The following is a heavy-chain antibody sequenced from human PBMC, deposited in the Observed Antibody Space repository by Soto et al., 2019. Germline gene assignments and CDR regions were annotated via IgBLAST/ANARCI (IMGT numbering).Heavy chain of an antibody. CDR3: ARDIGYCGDTSCPYYYYHGMDV. V-gene: IGHV3-30-3*01. J-gene: IGHJ6*02. Sequence: PGGSLRLSCAASGFTFSRYGMYWVRQAPGKGLEWVSIISYDGSNKYYADSVKGRFTISRDNSMNTLYLQMNSLRAEDTAVYYCARDIGYCGDTSCPYYYYHGMDVWGQGTTVTVSS. D-gene: IGHD2-2*01. CDR1: GFTFSRYG. CDR2: ISYDGSNK.